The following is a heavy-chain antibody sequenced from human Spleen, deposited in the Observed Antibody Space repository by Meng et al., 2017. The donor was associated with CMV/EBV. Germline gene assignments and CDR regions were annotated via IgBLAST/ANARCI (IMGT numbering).Heavy chain of an antibody. D-gene: IGHD6-13*01. Sequence: SVKVSCKASVGSFSSYGINWVRQAPGQGLKWIGGIIPRSGITKYAQKFQGRVTITADKVADTVYMELNSLRSEDTAVYYCAREDSSTHPKTNYYYYYGMDVWGQGTTVTVSS. CDR3: AREDSSTHPKTNYYYYYGMDV. V-gene: IGHV1-69*10. CDR2: IIPRSGIT. CDR1: VGSFSSYG. J-gene: IGHJ6*02.